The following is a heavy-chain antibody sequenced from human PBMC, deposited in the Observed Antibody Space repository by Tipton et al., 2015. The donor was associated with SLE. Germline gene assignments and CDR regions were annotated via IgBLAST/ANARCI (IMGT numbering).Heavy chain of an antibody. J-gene: IGHJ3*02. CDR3: AREKGDAYPTLVASDI. CDR1: GGSFSDYY. Sequence: GLVKPSETLSLTCAVYGGSFSDYYWSWIRQPPGKGLEWIGEINHSGNTNYNPSLKSRVTISVDTSKNQFSLKLSSVTAADTAVYSCAREKGDAYPTLVASDIWGQGTMVTASS. V-gene: IGHV4-34*01. CDR2: INHSGNT. D-gene: IGHD3-16*01.